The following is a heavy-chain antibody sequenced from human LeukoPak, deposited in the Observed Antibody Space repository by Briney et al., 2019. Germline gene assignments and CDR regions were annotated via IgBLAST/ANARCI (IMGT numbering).Heavy chain of an antibody. V-gene: IGHV3-30*18. Sequence: GGSLRLSCAASGYSFISYGMHWVRQAPGKGLEWVGVISDDGRSKDYADSVKGRFTISRGNSKDTLYLQMNSLRDEDTAVYYCAKRPSDYGDYVSYFDYWGQGTLVTVSS. CDR1: GYSFISYG. CDR2: ISDDGRSK. D-gene: IGHD4-17*01. J-gene: IGHJ4*02. CDR3: AKRPSDYGDYVSYFDY.